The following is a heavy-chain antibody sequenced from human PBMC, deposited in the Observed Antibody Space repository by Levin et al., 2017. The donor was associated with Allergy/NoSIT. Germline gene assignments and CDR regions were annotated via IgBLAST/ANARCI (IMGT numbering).Heavy chain of an antibody. CDR3: ASQLLWFGEFYY. J-gene: IGHJ4*02. V-gene: IGHV3-23*01. D-gene: IGHD3-10*01. CDR2: ISGSGGST. Sequence: GGSLRLSCAASGFTFSSYAMSWVRQAPGKGLEWVSAISGSGGSTYYADSVKGRFTISRDNSKNTLYLQMNSLRAEDTAVYYCASQLLWFGEFYYWGQGTLVTVSS. CDR1: GFTFSSYA.